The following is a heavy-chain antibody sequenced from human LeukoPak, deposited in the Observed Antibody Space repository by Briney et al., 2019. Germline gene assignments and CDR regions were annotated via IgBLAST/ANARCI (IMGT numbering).Heavy chain of an antibody. Sequence: SETLSLTCTVSGGSISSSSYYWGWIRQPPGKGLEWIGSIYYSGSTYYNPSLKSRVTISVDTSKNQFSLKLSSVTAADTAVYYCASRDTVTSPVYYYYYMDVWGKGTTVTVSS. CDR1: GGSISSSSYY. CDR3: ASRDTVTSPVYYYYYMDV. V-gene: IGHV4-39*01. D-gene: IGHD4-17*01. CDR2: IYYSGST. J-gene: IGHJ6*03.